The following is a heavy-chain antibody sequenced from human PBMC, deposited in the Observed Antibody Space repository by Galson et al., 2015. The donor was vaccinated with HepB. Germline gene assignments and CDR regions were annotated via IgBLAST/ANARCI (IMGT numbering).Heavy chain of an antibody. V-gene: IGHV1-18*01. J-gene: IGHJ5*02. CDR2: ISADNGNT. Sequence: SVKVSCKASGYTFTNYGISWVRQAPGQGLEWMGWISADNGNTNYAQKLQGRVTMTTDTSTSTAYMDLRSLRSADTAVYYCAREFGITATTNWFDPWGQGTLVTVSS. CDR3: AREFGITATTNWFDP. D-gene: IGHD1-20*01. CDR1: GYTFTNYG.